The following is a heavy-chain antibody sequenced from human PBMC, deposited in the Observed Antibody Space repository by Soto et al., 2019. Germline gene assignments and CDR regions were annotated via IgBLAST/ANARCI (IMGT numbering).Heavy chain of an antibody. J-gene: IGHJ4*02. V-gene: IGHV3-53*04. CDR3: KSRDY. CDR1: EFSVSDNY. D-gene: IGHD3-3*01. Sequence: EVQLVESGGGLVLPGGSLRLACAGSEFSVSDNYMNWVRQAPGKGLEWVAVIFSGGSTNYADSVKGRFTISRLKSENTLYLQMSSLRPEDTAVYFWKSRDYWGRGTLVTVSS. CDR2: IFSGGST.